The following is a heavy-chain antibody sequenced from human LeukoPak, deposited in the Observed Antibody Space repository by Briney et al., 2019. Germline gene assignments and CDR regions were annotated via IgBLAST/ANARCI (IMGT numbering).Heavy chain of an antibody. CDR2: INPNSGGT. CDR1: GYTFTGYY. CDR3: ARGLNSGYYYYGMDV. D-gene: IGHD4-23*01. J-gene: IGHJ6*02. Sequence: GASVKVSFKASGYTFTGYYMHWVRQAPGQGLEWMGWINPNSGGTNYAQKFQGRVTMTRDTSISTAYMELSRLRSDDTAVYYCARGLNSGYYYYGMDVWGQGTTVTVSS. V-gene: IGHV1-2*02.